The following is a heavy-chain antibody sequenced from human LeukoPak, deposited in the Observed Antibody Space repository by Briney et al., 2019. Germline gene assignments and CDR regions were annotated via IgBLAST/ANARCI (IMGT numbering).Heavy chain of an antibody. D-gene: IGHD5-12*01. CDR2: ISGSGGST. J-gene: IGHJ3*02. CDR1: GFTFSSYA. CDR3: AKDSRQAIYSGYGDHDAFDI. Sequence: GGSLRLSCAASGFTFSSYAMSWVRQAPGKGLEWVSAISGSGGSTYYADSVKGRFTISRDNSKNTLYLQMNSLRAEDTAVYYCAKDSRQAIYSGYGDHDAFDIWGQGTMVTVAS. V-gene: IGHV3-23*01.